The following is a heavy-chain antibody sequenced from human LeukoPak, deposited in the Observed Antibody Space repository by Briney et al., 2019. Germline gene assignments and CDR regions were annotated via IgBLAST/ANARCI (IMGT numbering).Heavy chain of an antibody. J-gene: IGHJ3*02. V-gene: IGHV4-39*01. D-gene: IGHD3-10*01. CDR3: ARVRVRGVIRSKEKREGAFDI. Sequence: SETLSLTCTVSGGSMSSSSYYWGWIRQPPGKGLEWIGSMYYSGSTYYNPSLKSRVTISVDTSKNQFSLKLSSVTAADTAVYYCARVRVRGVIRSKEKREGAFDIWGQGTMVTVSS. CDR1: GGSMSSSSYY. CDR2: MYYSGST.